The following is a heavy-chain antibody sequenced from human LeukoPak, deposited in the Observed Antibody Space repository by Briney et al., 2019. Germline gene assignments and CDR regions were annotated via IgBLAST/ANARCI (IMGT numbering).Heavy chain of an antibody. J-gene: IGHJ6*02. CDR3: ARGCSSTSCYLRMDL. V-gene: IGHV4-4*07. Sequence: SETLSLTCTVSGGSISNYYWSWIRQPAGQGLEWIGRIYTSGSTNYNPSLKRRLTMSVDMSKNQFSLQLSSVTAADTAVYYCARGCSSTSCYLRMDLWGQGTTVTVSS. D-gene: IGHD2-2*01. CDR2: IYTSGST. CDR1: GGSISNYY.